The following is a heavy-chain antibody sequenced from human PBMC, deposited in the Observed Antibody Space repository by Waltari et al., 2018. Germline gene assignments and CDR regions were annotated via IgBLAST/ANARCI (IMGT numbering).Heavy chain of an antibody. CDR2: IKQDGSEK. CDR3: ARGYSSSWFEYYFDY. CDR1: GFTFSSYW. D-gene: IGHD6-13*01. J-gene: IGHJ4*02. Sequence: EVQLVESGGGLVQPGGYLRLSCAASGFTFSSYWMSWVSQAQGKEPEWVANIKQDGSEKYYVDSVKGRFTIPRDNAKNSLYLQMNSLRAEDTAVYYCARGYSSSWFEYYFDYWGQGTLVTVSS. V-gene: IGHV3-7*04.